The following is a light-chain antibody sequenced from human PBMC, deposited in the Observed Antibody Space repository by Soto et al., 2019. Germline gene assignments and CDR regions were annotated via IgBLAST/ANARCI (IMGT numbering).Light chain of an antibody. V-gene: IGKV3-20*01. J-gene: IGKJ1*01. CDR2: GAS. CDR3: QQYNNWPPWT. Sequence: EIVLTQSPGTLSLSPGERATLSCRASQSVSNNYLAWYQQKPGQAPRLIIYGASSRAAGIPDRFSGSGSGTDLTLTISSLEPEDFAVYYCQQYNNWPPWTFGQGTKV. CDR1: QSVSNNY.